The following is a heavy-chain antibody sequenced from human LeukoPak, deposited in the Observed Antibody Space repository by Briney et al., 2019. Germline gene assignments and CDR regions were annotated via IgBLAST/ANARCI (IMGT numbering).Heavy chain of an antibody. J-gene: IGHJ4*02. CDR2: ISGSGGRT. CDR3: AKDLWFGEFAPDY. CDR1: GFTFSSYA. D-gene: IGHD3-10*01. V-gene: IGHV3-23*01. Sequence: GGSLRLSCAASGFTFSSYAMSWVRQAPGKGLEWASGISGSGGRTYYADSVKGRFTISRDNSKNTLYLQMNSLRVDDTAVYCCAKDLWFGEFAPDYWGQGALVTVSS.